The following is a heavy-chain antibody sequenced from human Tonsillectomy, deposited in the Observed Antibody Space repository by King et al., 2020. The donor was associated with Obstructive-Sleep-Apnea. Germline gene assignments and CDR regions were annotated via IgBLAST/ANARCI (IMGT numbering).Heavy chain of an antibody. J-gene: IGHJ4*02. Sequence: VQLVESGGGLVQPGGSLRLSCSASGFSFSSYPMHWVRQAPGKGLEYVSEVSRYGGITYYADSVKDRFTTSRDNSKNTLYLQMSSLRPDDTAVYYCVKGHSDDYAPFDYWGQGTLVTVSS. V-gene: IGHV3-64D*06. CDR2: VSRYGGIT. CDR3: VKGHSDDYAPFDY. CDR1: GFSFSSYP. D-gene: IGHD4-17*01.